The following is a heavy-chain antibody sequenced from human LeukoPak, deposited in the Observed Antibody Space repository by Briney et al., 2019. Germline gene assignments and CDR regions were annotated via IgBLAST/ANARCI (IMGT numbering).Heavy chain of an antibody. J-gene: IGHJ4*02. V-gene: IGHV4-38-2*01. CDR2: IYHSGST. CDR3: AAGGWLHPFDY. Sequence: PSETLSLTCAVYGGSFSGYYWGWIRQPPGKGLEWIGSIYHSGSTYYNPSLKSRVTISVDTSKNQFSLKLSSVTAADTAVYYCAAGGWLHPFDYWGQGTLVTVSS. D-gene: IGHD5-12*01. CDR1: GGSFSGYY.